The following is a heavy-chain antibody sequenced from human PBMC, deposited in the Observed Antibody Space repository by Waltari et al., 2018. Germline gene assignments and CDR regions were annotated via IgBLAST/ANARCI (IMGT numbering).Heavy chain of an antibody. J-gene: IGHJ4*02. CDR3: ASFMITFGGVIVDY. V-gene: IGHV4-39*07. CDR1: GGSISSSSYY. Sequence: QLQLQESGPGLVKPSETLSLTCTVSGGSISSSSYYWGCIRQPPGKGLEWIGSIYYSGSTYYNPSLKSRVTISVDTSKNQFSLKLSSVTAADTAVYYCASFMITFGGVIVDYWGQGTLVTVSS. D-gene: IGHD3-16*02. CDR2: IYYSGST.